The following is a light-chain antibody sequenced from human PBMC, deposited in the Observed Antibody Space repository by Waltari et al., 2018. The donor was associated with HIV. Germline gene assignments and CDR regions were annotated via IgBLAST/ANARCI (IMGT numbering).Light chain of an antibody. J-gene: IGKJ2*01. Sequence: DIVMAQSPDSLAVSLGERATIKYKSGQNVLYSFNTKTYLAWYQQKPGQPPKLLIYWASTRESGVPDRFSGSGSGTEFTLTISSLQAEDVAVYYCQQYYSTPDTFGQGTKREIK. CDR3: QQYYSTPDT. CDR2: WAS. CDR1: QNVLYSFNTKTY. V-gene: IGKV4-1*01.